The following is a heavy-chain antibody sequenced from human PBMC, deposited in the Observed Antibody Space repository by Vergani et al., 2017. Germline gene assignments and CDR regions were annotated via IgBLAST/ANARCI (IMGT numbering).Heavy chain of an antibody. CDR1: GFTFSSYS. Sequence: EVQLVESGGGLVKPGGSLRLSCAASGFTFSSYSMNWVRQAPGKGLEWVSSISSSSSYIYYADSVKGRFTISRDNAKNSLYLQMNSLRAEDTAVYYCARDLTVPAVIFDYWGQGTLVTVSS. CDR2: ISSSSSYI. CDR3: ARDLTVPAVIFDY. D-gene: IGHD2-2*01. V-gene: IGHV3-21*01. J-gene: IGHJ4*02.